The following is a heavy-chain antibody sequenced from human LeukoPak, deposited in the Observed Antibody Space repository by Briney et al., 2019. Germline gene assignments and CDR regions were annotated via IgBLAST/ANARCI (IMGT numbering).Heavy chain of an antibody. CDR3: ARSGYYGSGRYYYYYMDV. CDR2: IIPFFGTA. D-gene: IGHD3-10*01. J-gene: IGHJ6*03. Sequence: SVKVSCKASGGTFSSYAISWVRQAPGQGLEWMGRIIPFFGTANYAQKFQGRVTITTDESTSTAYMELSSLRSEDTAVYYCARSGYYGSGRYYYYYMDVWGKGTTVTVSS. V-gene: IGHV1-69*05. CDR1: GGTFSSYA.